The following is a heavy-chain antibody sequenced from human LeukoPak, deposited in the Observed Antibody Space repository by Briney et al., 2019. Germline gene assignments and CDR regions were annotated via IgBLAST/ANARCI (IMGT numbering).Heavy chain of an antibody. CDR3: ARTYYDFWSGYYYYYMDV. Sequence: GSSVKVSCKASGGTFSSYAISWVRQAPGQGLEWMGEIIPIFGTANYAQKFQGRVTITADESTSTAYMELSSLRSEDTAVYYCARTYYDFWSGYYYYYMDVWGKGTTVTVSS. D-gene: IGHD3-3*01. CDR1: GGTFSSYA. J-gene: IGHJ6*03. CDR2: IIPIFGTA. V-gene: IGHV1-69*01.